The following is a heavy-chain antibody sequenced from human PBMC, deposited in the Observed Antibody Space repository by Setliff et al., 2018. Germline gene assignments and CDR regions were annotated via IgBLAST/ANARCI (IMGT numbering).Heavy chain of an antibody. CDR3: VRDAGDGYGVDAYAGGGFGI. D-gene: IGHD4-17*01. CDR1: GGSISSSSYY. CDR2: IYYSGST. Sequence: PSETLSLTCTVSGGSISSSSYYWGWIRQPPGKGLEWIGSIYYSGSTYYNPSLKSRVTISVDTSKNQFSLKLSSVTAADTAVYYCVRDAGDGYGVDAYAGGGFGIWGQGTMVTVSS. J-gene: IGHJ3*02. V-gene: IGHV4-39*07.